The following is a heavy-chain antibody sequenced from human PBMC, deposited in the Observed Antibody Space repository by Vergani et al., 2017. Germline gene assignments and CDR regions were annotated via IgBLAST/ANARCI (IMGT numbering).Heavy chain of an antibody. D-gene: IGHD2/OR15-2a*01. CDR3: AKDIGIVMVPVSPDF. Sequence: EVQLVESGGGLVQPGGSLRLSCAASGFTFSSYWMSWVRQAPGKGLEWVANIKQDGSEKYYVDSVKGRFTISRDNSKNTLYLQMDSLRAGDTALYYCAKDIGIVMVPVSPDFWGQGTLVTVSS. CDR2: IKQDGSEK. V-gene: IGHV3-7*03. CDR1: GFTFSSYW. J-gene: IGHJ4*02.